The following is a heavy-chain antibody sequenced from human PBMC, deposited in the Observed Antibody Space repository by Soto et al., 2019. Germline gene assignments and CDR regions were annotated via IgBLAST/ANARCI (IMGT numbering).Heavy chain of an antibody. V-gene: IGHV3-23*01. Sequence: EVQLLQSGGGFIQPGGSLRVSCAASGFTFNSYAVSWVRQAPGKGLEWVSAISGSGSNTYYADSVKGRFTISRDNSKSTLSLQMNSLRAKDTAVYFCAKGPPSHIVVVPAGAFDIWGQGTMVTVSS. CDR3: AKGPPSHIVVVPAGAFDI. CDR1: GFTFNSYA. CDR2: ISGSGSNT. D-gene: IGHD2-2*01. J-gene: IGHJ3*02.